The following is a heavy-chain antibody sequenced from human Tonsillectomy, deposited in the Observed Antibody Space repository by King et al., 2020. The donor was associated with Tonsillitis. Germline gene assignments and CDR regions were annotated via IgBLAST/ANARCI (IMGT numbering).Heavy chain of an antibody. J-gene: IGHJ3*02. CDR2: ISGYNGNT. D-gene: IGHD3-22*01. Sequence: VQLVESGAEVKKPGASVKVSCKASGYTFTSYGISWVRQAPGQGLEWMGWISGYNGNTDYIQKLQGRVTMTTDTSTTTAYMELRSLRSDDTAVYYCARGSNYDSSGYYDDAFDIWGQGRMVTVSS. CDR1: GYTFTSYG. V-gene: IGHV1-18*01. CDR3: ARGSNYDSSGYYDDAFDI.